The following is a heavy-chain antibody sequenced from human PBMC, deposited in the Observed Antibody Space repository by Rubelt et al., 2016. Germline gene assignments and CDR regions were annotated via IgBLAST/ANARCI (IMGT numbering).Heavy chain of an antibody. V-gene: IGHV3-30*01. J-gene: IGHJ3*02. D-gene: IGHD5-24*01. CDR3: ARDRGDGYNFRDAFDI. CDR2: YDGSNK. Sequence: YDGSNKYYADSVKGRFTISRDNSKNTPYLQMNSLRAEDTAVYYCARDRGDGYNFRDAFDIWGQGTMVTVSS.